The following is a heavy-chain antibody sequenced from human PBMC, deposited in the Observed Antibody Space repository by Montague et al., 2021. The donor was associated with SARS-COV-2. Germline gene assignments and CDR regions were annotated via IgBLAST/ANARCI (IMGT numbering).Heavy chain of an antibody. D-gene: IGHD3-9*01. Sequence: TLSLTCTVSGGSISSGSYYWNWIRQPAGKGLEWIGRIYTSGSTNYNPSLKSRVTISVDTSKNQFSLKLSSVTAADTAVYHCARESLHLTGYYNDYFDYWGQGTLVTVSS. V-gene: IGHV4-61*02. CDR2: IYTSGST. J-gene: IGHJ4*02. CDR1: GGSISSGSYY. CDR3: ARESLHLTGYYNDYFDY.